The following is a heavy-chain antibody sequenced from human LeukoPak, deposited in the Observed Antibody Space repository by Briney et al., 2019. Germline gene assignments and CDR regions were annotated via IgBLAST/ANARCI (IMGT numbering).Heavy chain of an antibody. CDR2: INPNSGGT. CDR3: ARDQRRYCSSTSYSVVY. CDR1: GYTFTGYY. V-gene: IGHV1-2*02. D-gene: IGHD2-2*01. Sequence: ASVKVSCKASGYTFTGYYMHWVRQAPGQGLEWMGWINPNSGGTNYAQKFQGRVTVTRDTSISTAYMELSRLRSDDTAVYYCARDQRRYCSSTSYSVVYWGQGTLVTVSS. J-gene: IGHJ4*02.